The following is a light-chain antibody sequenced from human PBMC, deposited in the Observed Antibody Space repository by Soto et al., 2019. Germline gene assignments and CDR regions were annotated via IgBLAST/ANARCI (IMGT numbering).Light chain of an antibody. J-gene: IGLJ1*01. CDR2: DVN. Sequence: QSLLTQPASGSGSPGQSITISCTGTSSDVGGYNYVSWYQQRPDRAPKLMIYDVNTRPSGVSNRFSGSKSGNTASLTISGLQAEDEADYYCSSYTSSITYVFGTGTKVTVL. CDR1: SSDVGGYNY. V-gene: IGLV2-14*01. CDR3: SSYTSSITYV.